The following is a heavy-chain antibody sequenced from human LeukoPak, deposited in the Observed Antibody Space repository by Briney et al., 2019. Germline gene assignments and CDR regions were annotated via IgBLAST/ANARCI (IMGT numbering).Heavy chain of an antibody. CDR2: IGAYNGNT. V-gene: IGHV1-18*01. D-gene: IGHD1-26*01. CDR1: GYTFTSYG. CDR3: ARDKWELLWAFDI. J-gene: IGHJ3*02. Sequence: ASVKVSCKASGYTFTSYGVSWVRQAPGQGLEWMGWIGAYNGNTNYAQKLQGRVTMTTDTSTSTAYMELRSLRSDDTAVYYCARDKWELLWAFDIWGQGTMVTVSS.